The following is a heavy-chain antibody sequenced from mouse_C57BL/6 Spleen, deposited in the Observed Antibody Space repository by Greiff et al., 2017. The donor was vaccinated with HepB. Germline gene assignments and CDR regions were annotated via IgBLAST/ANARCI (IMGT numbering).Heavy chain of an antibody. Sequence: LVESGATVKLSCTASGLHIKDTYMHWLKQWPEQGLEWIGRIAPPNGNTKYDPKFQGKATITADTSSKPADLQLSSLTSEDTAVYYCARMSRKWGQCTTLTVAS. V-gene: IGHV14-3*02. CDR1: GLHIKDTY. CDR3: ARMSRK. J-gene: IGHJ2*01. CDR2: IAPPNGNT.